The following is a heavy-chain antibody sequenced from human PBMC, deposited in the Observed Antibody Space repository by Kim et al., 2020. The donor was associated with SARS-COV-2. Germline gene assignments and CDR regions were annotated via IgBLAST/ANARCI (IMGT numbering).Heavy chain of an antibody. CDR2: ISYDGSNK. Sequence: GGSLRLSCAASGFTFSSYGMHWVRQAPGKGLEWVAVISYDGSNKYYADSVKGRFTISRDNSKNTLYLQMNSLRAEDTAVYYCAKDRGYSYDIFDYWGQGTLVTVSS. D-gene: IGHD5-18*01. CDR1: GFTFSSYG. J-gene: IGHJ4*02. V-gene: IGHV3-30*18. CDR3: AKDRGYSYDIFDY.